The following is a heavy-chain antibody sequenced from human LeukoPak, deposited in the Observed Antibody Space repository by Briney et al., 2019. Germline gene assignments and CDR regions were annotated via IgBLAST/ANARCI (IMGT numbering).Heavy chain of an antibody. V-gene: IGHV3-33*01. J-gene: IGHJ6*02. CDR1: GFTFSSYG. Sequence: PGGSLRLSCAASGFTFSSYGMHWVRQAPGKGLEWVAVIWYDGSNKYYADSVKGRFTISRDNSKNTLYLQMNSLRAEDTAVYYCAGVLDRLYYYGMDVWGQGTTVTVSS. D-gene: IGHD3-16*02. CDR2: IWYDGSNK. CDR3: AGVLDRLYYYGMDV.